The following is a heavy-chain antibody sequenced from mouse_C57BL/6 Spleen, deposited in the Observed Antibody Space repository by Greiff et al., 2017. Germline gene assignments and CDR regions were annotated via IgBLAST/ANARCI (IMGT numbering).Heavy chain of an antibody. D-gene: IGHD1-1*01. V-gene: IGHV1-52*01. Sequence: VQLQQPGAELVRPGSSVKLSCKASGYTFTSYWMHWVKQRPIQGLEWIGNIDPSDSETHYNQKFKDKATLTVDKSSSTAYMQLSSLTSEDSAVYYCARNYYGRSSFAYWGQGTLVTVSA. CDR3: ARNYYGRSSFAY. CDR1: GYTFTSYW. J-gene: IGHJ3*01. CDR2: IDPSDSET.